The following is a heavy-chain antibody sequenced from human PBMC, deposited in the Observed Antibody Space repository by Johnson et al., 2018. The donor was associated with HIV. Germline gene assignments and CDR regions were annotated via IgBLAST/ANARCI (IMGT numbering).Heavy chain of an antibody. CDR3: GKDRAVAGKGHDAFDI. J-gene: IGHJ3*02. CDR2: IRYDGSNK. D-gene: IGHD6-19*01. V-gene: IGHV3-30*02. Sequence: QEKLVESGGGVVQPGRSLRLSCAASGFAFSSYAMHWVRQAPGKGLEWVAFIRYDGSNKYYADSVKGRFTISRDTLKNTLYLQMNSLRAEDTAVYYSGKDRAVAGKGHDAFDIWGRGTMVAVSS. CDR1: GFAFSSYA.